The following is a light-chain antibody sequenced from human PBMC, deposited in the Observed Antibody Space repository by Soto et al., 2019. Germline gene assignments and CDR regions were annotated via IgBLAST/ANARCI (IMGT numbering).Light chain of an antibody. J-gene: IGKJ4*01. CDR2: DAS. CDR3: QQFSSYPLT. V-gene: IGKV3-20*01. CDR1: QTVRNNY. Sequence: EFVLTQSPGPLSLSPGERATLSCRASQTVRNNYLAWYQQKPGQAPRLLIYDASSRATGIPDRFSGGGSGTDFTLTISSLEPEDFAVYYCQQFSSYPLTFGGGTKVEIK.